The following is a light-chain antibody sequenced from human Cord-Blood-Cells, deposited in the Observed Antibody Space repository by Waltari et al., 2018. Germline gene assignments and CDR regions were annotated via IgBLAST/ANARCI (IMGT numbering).Light chain of an antibody. J-gene: IGLJ3*02. CDR1: SSDVGGSNY. V-gene: IGLV2-14*01. CDR2: EVS. CDR3: SSYTSSSTLGV. Sequence: QSALTQPASVSGSPGQSITISCTGTSSDVGGSNYVPWYQQHPGKAPKLMIYEVSNRPSGVSNRFSGSKSGNTASLTISGLQAEDEADYYCSSYTSSSTLGVFGGGTKLTVL.